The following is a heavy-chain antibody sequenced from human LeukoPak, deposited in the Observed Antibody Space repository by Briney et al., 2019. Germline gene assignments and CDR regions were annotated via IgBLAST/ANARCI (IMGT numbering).Heavy chain of an antibody. CDR1: GGTFSSYA. CDR2: IVPIFGTA. D-gene: IGHD1-1*01. V-gene: IGHV1-69*13. CDR3: ARFWNDAGADY. J-gene: IGHJ4*02. Sequence: SVKVSCKASGGTFSSYAISWVRQAPGQGLEWMGGIVPIFGTANYAQKFQGRVTITADESTSTAYMELSSLRSEDTAVYCCARFWNDAGADYWGQGTLVTVSS.